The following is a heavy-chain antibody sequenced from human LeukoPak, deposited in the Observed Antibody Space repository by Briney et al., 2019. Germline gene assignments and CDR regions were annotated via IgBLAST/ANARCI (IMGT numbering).Heavy chain of an antibody. CDR2: INSAGNIT. Sequence: AGGSLRLSCEASGFTFSGYWMHWVRQTPGKGLVWVSRINSAGNITTYADSVRGRFTISRDNTKNTLYLQMNSLRAEDTAVYYCARYHYYGSGSFDYWGQGTLVTVSS. V-gene: IGHV3-74*01. CDR3: ARYHYYGSGSFDY. D-gene: IGHD3-10*01. CDR1: GFTFSGYW. J-gene: IGHJ4*02.